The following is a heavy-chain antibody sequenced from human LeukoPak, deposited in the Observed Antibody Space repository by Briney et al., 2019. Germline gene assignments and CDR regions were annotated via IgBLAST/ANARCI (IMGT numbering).Heavy chain of an antibody. CDR2: INPKNGNT. CDR1: GYAFTNHG. V-gene: IGHV1-18*01. Sequence: ASVKVSCKASGYAFTNHGVNWVRQAPGQGLEWMGWINPKNGNTNYAQKLQGRVTMTTDTSTSTAYMELRSLRSDGTAVYYCAREKDYYGSGAFDPWGQGTLVTVSS. CDR3: AREKDYYGSGAFDP. D-gene: IGHD3-10*01. J-gene: IGHJ5*02.